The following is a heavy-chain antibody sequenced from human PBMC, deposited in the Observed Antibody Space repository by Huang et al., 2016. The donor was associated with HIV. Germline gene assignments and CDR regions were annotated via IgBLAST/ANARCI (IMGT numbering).Heavy chain of an antibody. Sequence: QVQLVESGGGVVQPGRSLRLSCAASGFTFSTYGIHWVRQAPCKGLELWTVISYEGSEKYYADSGKGRFTSSRDNSNNTLYLQMNSLRADDTAVYYCVKDQGHTFMVRYHFDFWGQGTLVTVSS. CDR1: GFTFSTYG. J-gene: IGHJ4*02. V-gene: IGHV3-30*18. CDR3: VKDQGHTFMVRYHFDF. D-gene: IGHD3-10*01. CDR2: ISYEGSEK.